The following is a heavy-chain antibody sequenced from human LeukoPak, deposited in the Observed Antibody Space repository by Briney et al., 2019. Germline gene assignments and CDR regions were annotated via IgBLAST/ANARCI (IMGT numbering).Heavy chain of an antibody. CDR3: ARGKYYGDSDY. V-gene: IGHV4-34*01. D-gene: IGHD3-3*01. Sequence: PSETLSLTCAVYGGSFSGYYWSWIRQPPGKGLEWIGEINHSGSTNYNPSLKSRVTISVDTSKNQFSLNPKSVTAADTAVYFCARGKYYGDSDYWGQGTLVTVSS. J-gene: IGHJ4*02. CDR2: INHSGST. CDR1: GGSFSGYY.